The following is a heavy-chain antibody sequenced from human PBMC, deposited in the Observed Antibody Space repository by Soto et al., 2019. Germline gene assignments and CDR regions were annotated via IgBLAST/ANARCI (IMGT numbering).Heavy chain of an antibody. V-gene: IGHV3-30*18. CDR1: GFTFSTYG. J-gene: IGHJ4*02. CDR2: ISSDGKSE. D-gene: IGHD3-22*01. Sequence: QVQLVESGGGVVQPGRSLRLSCAASGFTFSTYGMHWVRQPPGKGLEWVAVISSDGKSEHYADPVKGRFSISRDNSKNTLSLQMNSLRVEDTAVYYCEKPITTYSGDSRGRGALVDYWGQGTLVTVSS. CDR3: EKPITTYSGDSRGRGALVDY.